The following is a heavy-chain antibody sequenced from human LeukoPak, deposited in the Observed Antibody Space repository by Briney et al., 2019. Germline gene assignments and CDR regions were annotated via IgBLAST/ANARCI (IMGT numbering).Heavy chain of an antibody. CDR1: GFTFSSYA. CDR2: ISGSGGST. CDR3: AREDVVTAIPEYFQH. D-gene: IGHD2-21*02. V-gene: IGHV3-23*01. Sequence: GGSLRLSCAASGFTFSSYAMSWVRQAPGKGLEWVSAISGSGGSTYYADSVKGRFTVSRDNSKNILYLQMNSLRAEDTAVYYCAREDVVTAIPEYFQHWGQGTLVTVSS. J-gene: IGHJ1*01.